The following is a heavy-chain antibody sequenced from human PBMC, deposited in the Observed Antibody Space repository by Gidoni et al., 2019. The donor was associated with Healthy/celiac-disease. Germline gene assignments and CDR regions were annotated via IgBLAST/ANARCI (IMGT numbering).Heavy chain of an antibody. D-gene: IGHD3-3*01. CDR3: ASLGPYDAFDI. J-gene: IGHJ3*02. CDR1: GFTFSSYS. V-gene: IGHV3-21*01. CDR2: ISSSRSYI. Sequence: EVQLVESGGGLVKPGGSLRLSCSASGFTFSSYSMNWVRQAPGKGLEWVSSISSSRSYIDYADSVKGRFTISRDNAKNALYLQMNSLRAEDTAVYYCASLGPYDAFDIWGQGTMVTVSS.